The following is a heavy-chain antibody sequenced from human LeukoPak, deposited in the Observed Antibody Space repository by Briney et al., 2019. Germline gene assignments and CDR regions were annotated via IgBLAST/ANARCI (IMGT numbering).Heavy chain of an antibody. J-gene: IGHJ6*03. V-gene: IGHV1-18*01. Sequence: ASVKVSCKASGYTFTSYGISWVRQAPGQGLEWMGWISAYNGNTNYAQKLQGRATMTTDTSTSTAYMELRSLRSDDTAVYYCARQDFWSGYHGAYYYMDVWGKGTTVTVSS. D-gene: IGHD3-3*01. CDR2: ISAYNGNT. CDR3: ARQDFWSGYHGAYYYMDV. CDR1: GYTFTSYG.